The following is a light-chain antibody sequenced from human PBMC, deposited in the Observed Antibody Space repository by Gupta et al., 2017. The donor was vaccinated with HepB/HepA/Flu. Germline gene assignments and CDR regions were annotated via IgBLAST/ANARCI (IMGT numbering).Light chain of an antibody. CDR1: NIGSKS. Sequence: SYVLTQPPSVSVAPGKTARIACAGNNIGSKSVHWYQQRPGQAPVLVIFYDSDRPSGIPGRFSGSNSGNTATLTISMVEAGDEADYYCQVWDDSRDHQVFGGGTKLTVL. J-gene: IGLJ3*02. V-gene: IGLV3-21*04. CDR2: YDS. CDR3: QVWDDSRDHQV.